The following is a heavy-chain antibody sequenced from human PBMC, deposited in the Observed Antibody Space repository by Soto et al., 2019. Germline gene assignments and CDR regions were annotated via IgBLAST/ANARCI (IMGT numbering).Heavy chain of an antibody. CDR1: GGSISSGGYS. D-gene: IGHD5-12*01. V-gene: IGHV4-61*08. Sequence: PSETLSLTCAVSGGSISSGGYSWSWIRQPPGKGLEWIGYIYYSGSTNYNPSLKSRVTISVDTSKNQFSLNLNSVTAADTAVYYCARHGTYSGYDTYFDYWGQGTLVTVSS. CDR3: ARHGTYSGYDTYFDY. J-gene: IGHJ4*02. CDR2: IYYSGST.